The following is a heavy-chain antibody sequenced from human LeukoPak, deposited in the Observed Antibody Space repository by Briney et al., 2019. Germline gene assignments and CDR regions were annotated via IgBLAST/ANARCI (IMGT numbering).Heavy chain of an antibody. Sequence: GGSLRLSCAASGFTVSSNYMSWVRQAPGKGLEWVSVIYSGGSTYYADSEKGRFTISRDNSKNTLYLQMNSLRAEDTAVYYCARESGTAPSFDYWGQGTLATVSS. V-gene: IGHV3-53*01. CDR3: ARESGTAPSFDY. J-gene: IGHJ4*02. CDR1: GFTVSSNY. CDR2: IYSGGST. D-gene: IGHD5-18*01.